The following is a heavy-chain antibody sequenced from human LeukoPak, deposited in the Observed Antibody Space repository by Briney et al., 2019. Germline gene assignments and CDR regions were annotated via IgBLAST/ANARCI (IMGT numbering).Heavy chain of an antibody. CDR3: ARGWRIQLWLRAPYFDY. V-gene: IGHV4-39*07. Sequence: SETLSLTCTVSGGSISSSSYYWGWIRQPPGKGLEWIGSIYYSGSTYYNPSLKSRVTISVDTSKNQFSLKLSSVTAADTAVYYCARGWRIQLWLRAPYFDYWGQGTRVTVSS. D-gene: IGHD5-18*01. CDR2: IYYSGST. CDR1: GGSISSSSYY. J-gene: IGHJ4*02.